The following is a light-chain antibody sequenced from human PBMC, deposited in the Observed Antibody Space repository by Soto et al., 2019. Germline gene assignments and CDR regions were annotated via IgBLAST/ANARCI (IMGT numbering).Light chain of an antibody. CDR2: AAS. CDR3: HHYDSSPPYT. CDR1: QSISSY. J-gene: IGKJ2*01. V-gene: IGKV1-39*01. Sequence: DIQMTQSPSSLSASVRDRVTITCRASQSISSYLNWYQQKPGKAPKLLIYAASSLQSGVPSRFSGSGSGTDFTLTVSSLQPDDSAVYYCHHYDSSPPYTFGQGTKLEIK.